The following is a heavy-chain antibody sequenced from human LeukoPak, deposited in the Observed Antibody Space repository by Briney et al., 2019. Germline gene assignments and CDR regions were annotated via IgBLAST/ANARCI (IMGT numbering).Heavy chain of an antibody. Sequence: GGSLRLSCAASGFTFSSYGMHWVRQAPGKGLEWVAFIRYDGSNKYYADSVKGRFTISRDNSKNTLYLQMNSLRAEDTAVYYCAKDTPGADIVVVPAAYNWFDPWGQGTLVTVSS. D-gene: IGHD2-2*01. CDR3: AKDTPGADIVVVPAAYNWFDP. J-gene: IGHJ5*02. CDR2: IRYDGSNK. CDR1: GFTFSSYG. V-gene: IGHV3-30*02.